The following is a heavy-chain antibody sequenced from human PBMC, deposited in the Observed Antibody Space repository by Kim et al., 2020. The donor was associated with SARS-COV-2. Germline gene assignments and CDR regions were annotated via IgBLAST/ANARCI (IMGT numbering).Heavy chain of an antibody. CDR2: IYYSGST. CDR1: GGSISSSSYY. D-gene: IGHD3-10*01. V-gene: IGHV4-39*01. CDR3: ARTHPDYYAGYAFDL. J-gene: IGHJ3*01. Sequence: SETLSLTCTVSGGSISSSSYYWGWIRQPPGKGLEWIGSIYYSGSTYYNPSLKSRVTISVDTSKNQFSLKLSSVTAADTAVYYCARTHPDYYAGYAFDLWGQGTMVTVSS.